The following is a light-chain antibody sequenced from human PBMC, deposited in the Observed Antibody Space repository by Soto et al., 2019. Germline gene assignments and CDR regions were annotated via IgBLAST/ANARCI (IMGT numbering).Light chain of an antibody. CDR2: EVS. J-gene: IGLJ1*01. CDR3: SSYTSISSLGI. CDR1: GSDVGSYKY. Sequence: QLVLTQPASVSGSLGQSITISCTGTGSDVGSYKYVSWYQQHPGKAPKLIIFEVSNRPSGVSDRFSGSKSGNTASLTISGLQAEDEADYFCSSYTSISSLGIFGTGTKLTVL. V-gene: IGLV2-14*01.